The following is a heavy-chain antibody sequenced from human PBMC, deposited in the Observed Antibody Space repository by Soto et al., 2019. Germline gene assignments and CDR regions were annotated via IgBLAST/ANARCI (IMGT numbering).Heavy chain of an antibody. V-gene: IGHV3-15*01. D-gene: IGHD5-12*01. CDR1: GFTFSNAW. J-gene: IGHJ4*02. CDR2: VKSKTDGGAI. Sequence: EVQLVESGVGLVKPGGSLRLSCAASGFTFSNAWMTWVRQAPGKGLDWVGRVKSKTDGGAIDYAAPVKDRFTISRDDSKNTLYLQMNSLKTEDTAVYYCIGTYSGSSMRFDYWGQGTLVTVSS. CDR3: IGTYSGSSMRFDY.